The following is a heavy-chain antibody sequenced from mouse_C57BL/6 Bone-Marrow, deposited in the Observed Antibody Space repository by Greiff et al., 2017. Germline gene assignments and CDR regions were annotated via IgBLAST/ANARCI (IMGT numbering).Heavy chain of an antibody. J-gene: IGHJ4*01. CDR2: IDPEDGDT. CDR3: TTDGDYDEAMDY. V-gene: IGHV14-1*01. D-gene: IGHD2-4*01. CDR1: GFNIKDYY. Sequence: VHVKQSGAELVRPGASVKLSCTASGFNIKDYYMHWVKQRPEQGLEWIGRIDPEDGDTEYAPKFQGKATMTADTSSNTAYLQLSSLTSEDTAVYYCTTDGDYDEAMDYWGQGTSVTVSS.